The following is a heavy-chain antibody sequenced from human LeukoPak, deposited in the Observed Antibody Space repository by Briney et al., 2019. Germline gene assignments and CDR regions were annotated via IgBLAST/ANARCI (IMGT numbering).Heavy chain of an antibody. V-gene: IGHV3-7*03. CDR1: GFTFSSYW. J-gene: IGHJ4*02. CDR3: AGGSGWESDY. CDR2: INDDGSET. Sequence: GGSLRLSCAASGFTFSSYWMNWVRQAPGEGLEWVANINDDGSETNYIDSVKGRFTIPRDNAKNSLHLQMDSLRAEDTAVYYCAGGSGWESDYWGQGTLVTVSS. D-gene: IGHD6-19*01.